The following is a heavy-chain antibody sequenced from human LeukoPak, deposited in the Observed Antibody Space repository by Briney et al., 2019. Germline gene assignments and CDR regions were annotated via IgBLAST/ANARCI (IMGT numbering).Heavy chain of an antibody. CDR2: ISGSGGST. V-gene: IGHV3-23*01. CDR1: GFTFSSYA. D-gene: IGHD2-15*01. J-gene: IGHJ6*02. CDR3: AKVGDYYYYGMDV. Sequence: GGSLRLSCAASGFTFSSYAMSWARQAPGKGLEWVSAISGSGGSTYYADSVKGRFTISRDNSKNTLYLQMNSLRAEDTAVYYRAKVGDYYYYGMDVWGQGTTVTVSS.